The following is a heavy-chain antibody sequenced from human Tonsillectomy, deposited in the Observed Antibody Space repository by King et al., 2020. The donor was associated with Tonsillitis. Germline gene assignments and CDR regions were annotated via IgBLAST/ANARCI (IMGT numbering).Heavy chain of an antibody. D-gene: IGHD3-22*01. CDR3: ARVWGIVVRSMIDY. CDR1: GYIFNSYG. J-gene: IGHJ4*02. Sequence: VQLVESGAEVKKPGASVKVSCKASGYIFNSYGISWVRQAPGQGLEWMGWISPYSGDSNYAQKFQGRVTVPTEPATRTVYMELRGLRSDDTAVYYCARVWGIVVRSMIDYWGQGTLVTVSS. V-gene: IGHV1-18*01. CDR2: ISPYSGDS.